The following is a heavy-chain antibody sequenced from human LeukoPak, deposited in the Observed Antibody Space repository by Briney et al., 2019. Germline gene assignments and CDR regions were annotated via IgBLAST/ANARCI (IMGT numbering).Heavy chain of an antibody. Sequence: PGGSLRLSCSASGFTFSDYAMHWVRQAPGKRLEYVSAISDNGGTTDYADSMKGRFTISRDNAKNSLYLQMNSLGAEDTAVYYCARDRDYSPTWILQHWGQGTLVTVSS. D-gene: IGHD2-15*01. CDR3: ARDRDYSPTWILQH. CDR1: GFTFSDYA. CDR2: ISDNGGTT. V-gene: IGHV3-64*04. J-gene: IGHJ1*01.